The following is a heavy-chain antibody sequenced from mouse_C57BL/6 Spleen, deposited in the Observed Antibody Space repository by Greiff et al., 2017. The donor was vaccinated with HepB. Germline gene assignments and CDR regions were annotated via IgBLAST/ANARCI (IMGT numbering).Heavy chain of an antibody. V-gene: IGHV3-6*01. CDR2: ISYDGSN. D-gene: IGHD1-1*01. Sequence: LVESGPGLVKPSQSLSLTCSVTGYSITSGYYWNWIRQFPGNKLEWMGYISYDGSNNYNPSLKNRISITRDTSKNQFFRKLNSVTTEDTATYYCARDSGSSYWYFDVWGTGTTVTVSS. CDR3: ARDSGSSYWYFDV. CDR1: GYSITSGYY. J-gene: IGHJ1*03.